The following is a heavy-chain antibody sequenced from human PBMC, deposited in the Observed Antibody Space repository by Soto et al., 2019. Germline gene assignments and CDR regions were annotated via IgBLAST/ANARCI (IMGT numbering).Heavy chain of an antibody. CDR2: IYYSGST. CDR3: ATVVKIIASRRDYFDY. D-gene: IGHD6-6*01. Sequence: SYTLSLTCSVSGGSISSGGHYWSWIRQHPGKGLEWIGYIYYSGSTYYNPSLKVRVTISVDTSKNQFSLKLSSVTAAVTDVYYCATVVKIIASRRDYFDYWGQGTLVTVSS. J-gene: IGHJ4*02. V-gene: IGHV4-31*03. CDR1: GGSISSGGHY.